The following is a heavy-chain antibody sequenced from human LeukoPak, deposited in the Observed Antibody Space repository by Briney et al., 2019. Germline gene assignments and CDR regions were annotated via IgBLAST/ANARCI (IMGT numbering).Heavy chain of an antibody. CDR2: INHSGST. J-gene: IGHJ4*02. CDR3: ARARQLPLENQYYFDY. D-gene: IGHD1-14*01. V-gene: IGHV4-34*01. CDR1: GGSFSGYY. Sequence: PSETLSLTCAVYGGSFSGYYWSWIRQPPGKGLEWIGEINHSGSTNYNPSLKSRVTISVDTSKNQFSLKLSSVTAADTAVYYCARARQLPLENQYYFDYWGQGTLVTVSS.